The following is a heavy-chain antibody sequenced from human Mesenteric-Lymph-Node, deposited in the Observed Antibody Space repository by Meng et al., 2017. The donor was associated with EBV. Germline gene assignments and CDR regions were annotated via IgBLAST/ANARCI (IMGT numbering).Heavy chain of an antibody. Sequence: QVQLVQSGAEVKKPGASVKVSCKASGYTFTDNYIHWLRQAPEGLEWLGRHNPLNGATNSAQKFQGTVTITRDTSASTTNMEMRSLRSEDTAVYYCARSAVGASYTAFDYWGQGSLVTVSS. J-gene: IGHJ4*02. V-gene: IGHV1-2*06. CDR2: HNPLNGAT. CDR1: GYTFTDNY. CDR3: ARSAVGASYTAFDY. D-gene: IGHD1-26*01.